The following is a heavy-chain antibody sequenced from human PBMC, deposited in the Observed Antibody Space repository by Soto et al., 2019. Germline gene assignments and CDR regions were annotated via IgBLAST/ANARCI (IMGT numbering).Heavy chain of an antibody. D-gene: IGHD7-27*01. CDR2: IIPIFGTA. Sequence: ASVKVSCKASGGTFSSYAISWVRQAPGQGLEWMGGIIPIFGTANYAQKFQGRVTITADESTSTAYMELSSLRSEDTAVYYCARELGSERYYYGMDVWGQGTTVTVSS. V-gene: IGHV1-69*13. J-gene: IGHJ6*02. CDR1: GGTFSSYA. CDR3: ARELGSERYYYGMDV.